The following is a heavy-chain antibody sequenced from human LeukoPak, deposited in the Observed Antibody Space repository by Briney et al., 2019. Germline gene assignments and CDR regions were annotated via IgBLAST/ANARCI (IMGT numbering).Heavy chain of an antibody. J-gene: IGHJ4*02. CDR3: TTGGLWYSGRVF. D-gene: IGHD3-10*01. Sequence: GGSLRLSCAASGFTFSNAWMSWVRQAPGKGLEWFGRIKTKTDGGTSAFAAPVKGRFTMSRDDSKNTLYLQMNSLKTEDTAMYYCTTGGLWYSGRVFWGQGTLVTVS. CDR2: IKTKTDGGTS. CDR1: GFTFSNAW. V-gene: IGHV3-15*01.